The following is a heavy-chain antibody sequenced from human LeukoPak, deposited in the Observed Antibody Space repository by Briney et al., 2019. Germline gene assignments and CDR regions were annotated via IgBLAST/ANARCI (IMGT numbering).Heavy chain of an antibody. CDR1: GFTFSSYW. CDR3: ARDGALIAAADI. V-gene: IGHV3-33*08. J-gene: IGHJ4*02. D-gene: IGHD6-13*01. Sequence: GGSLRLSCAASGFTFSSYWMSWVRQAPGKGLEWVAVIWYDGSNKYYADSVKGRFTISRDNSKNTLYLQMNSLRAEDTAVYYCARDGALIAAADIWGQGTLVTVSS. CDR2: IWYDGSNK.